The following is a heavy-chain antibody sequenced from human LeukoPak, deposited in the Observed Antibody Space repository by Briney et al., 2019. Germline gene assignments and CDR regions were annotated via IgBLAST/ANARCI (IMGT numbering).Heavy chain of an antibody. D-gene: IGHD1-20*01. J-gene: IGHJ3*02. V-gene: IGHV3-30*02. CDR1: GFTFDHYG. Sequence: GGSLRLSCAVSGFTFDHYGMHWVRQAPGKGLEWVAVIWYGGSNKYYADSVKGRFTISRDNSKNTLYLQMNSLRAEDTAVYYCAKGITHGGVRDAFDIWGQGTMVTVSS. CDR3: AKGITHGGVRDAFDI. CDR2: IWYGGSNK.